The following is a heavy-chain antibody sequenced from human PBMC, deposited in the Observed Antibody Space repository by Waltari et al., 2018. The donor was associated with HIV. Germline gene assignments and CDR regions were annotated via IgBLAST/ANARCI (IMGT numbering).Heavy chain of an antibody. CDR1: GFSFSVPA. D-gene: IGHD4-17*01. Sequence: EVQLLESGGGLVQPGGSLRLSCAASGFSFSVPAMVWVCQVPGKRLEWVSGISGGGTGTYYAYPVKGRFTISRDNSKSTLYLQMNSLRADDTAVYYCAKVRTTVTAVFYFDIWGRGALVTVSS. CDR3: AKVRTTVTAVFYFDI. CDR2: ISGGGTGT. V-gene: IGHV3-23*01. J-gene: IGHJ2*01.